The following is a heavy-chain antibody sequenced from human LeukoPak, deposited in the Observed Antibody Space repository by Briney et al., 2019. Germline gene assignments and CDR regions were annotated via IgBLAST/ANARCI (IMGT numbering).Heavy chain of an antibody. Sequence: ASVKVSCKASGYTFTGYYMHWVRQAPGQGLEWMGWINPNSGGTNYAQKFQGRVTMTTDTSTSTAYMELRSLRSDDTAVYYCARRDYVWGSPLDYWGQGTLVTVSS. CDR3: ARRDYVWGSPLDY. V-gene: IGHV1-2*02. D-gene: IGHD3-16*01. CDR2: INPNSGGT. J-gene: IGHJ4*02. CDR1: GYTFTGYY.